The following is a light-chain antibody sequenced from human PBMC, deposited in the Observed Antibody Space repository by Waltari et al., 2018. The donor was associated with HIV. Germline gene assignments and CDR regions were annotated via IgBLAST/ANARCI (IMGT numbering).Light chain of an antibody. J-gene: IGLJ3*02. CDR3: QSYDSSNQGV. V-gene: IGLV6-57*01. CDR1: SGSIASNY. CDR2: EDN. Sequence: NFMLTQPHSVSESPGKTVTISCTRTSGSIASNYLQWYQQPPGSSPTTVIYEDNQRPAGVPDRFSGSIDSSSNSASLTISGLKTEDEADYYCQSYDSSNQGVFGGGTKLTVL.